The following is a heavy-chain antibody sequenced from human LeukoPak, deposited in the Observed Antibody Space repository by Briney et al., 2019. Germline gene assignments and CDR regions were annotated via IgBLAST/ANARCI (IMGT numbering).Heavy chain of an antibody. CDR1: GGTFTGYA. V-gene: IGHV1-69*13. J-gene: IGHJ5*02. CDR2: IIPISGTT. D-gene: IGHD1-26*01. Sequence: SVKVSCKTSGGTFTGYAITWVRQAPGQGLEWMGKIIPISGTTNYAQKFQGRVTFTADESTSTAYMELSSLRSEDTALYYCARKLRLGGNWFDLWGQGTLVTVSS. CDR3: ARKLRLGGNWFDL.